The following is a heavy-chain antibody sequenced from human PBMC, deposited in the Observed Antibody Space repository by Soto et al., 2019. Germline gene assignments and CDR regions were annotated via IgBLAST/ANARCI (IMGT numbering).Heavy chain of an antibody. J-gene: IGHJ4*02. Sequence: SVKVSCKASGGTFSSYAISWVRQAPGQGLEWMGGIIPIFGTANYAQKFQGRVTITADESTSTAYMELSSLRSEDTAVYYCAVNEGELRLYFDYWGQGTLVTVSS. CDR1: GGTFSSYA. CDR3: AVNEGELRLYFDY. CDR2: IIPIFGTA. D-gene: IGHD3-10*01. V-gene: IGHV1-69*13.